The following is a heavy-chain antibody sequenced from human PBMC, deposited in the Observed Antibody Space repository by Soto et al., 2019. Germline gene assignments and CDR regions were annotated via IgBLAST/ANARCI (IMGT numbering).Heavy chain of an antibody. CDR1: GFTFSHYA. J-gene: IGHJ3*02. V-gene: IGHV3-30*18. CDR2: ISYDGGNE. D-gene: IGHD1-1*01. Sequence: QVQLVESGGGVVQPGRSLRLSCAASGFTFSHYAFHWVRQAPGKGLAWVAGISYDGGNEYYADSEKGRFTISRDSPKSTLYLQMNNLRPEDTAVYYCVKGGTTSAFSTFDIWGQGTVVTVSS. CDR3: VKGGTTSAFSTFDI.